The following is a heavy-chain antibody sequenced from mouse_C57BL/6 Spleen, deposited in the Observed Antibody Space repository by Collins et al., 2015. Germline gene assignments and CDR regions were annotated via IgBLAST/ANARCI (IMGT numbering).Heavy chain of an antibody. V-gene: IGHV1-66*01. CDR1: GYSFTSYY. D-gene: IGHD3-3*01. J-gene: IGHJ1*01. Sequence: QVQLQQSGPELVKPGASVKISCKASGYSFTSYYIHWVKQRPGQGLEWIGWIFPGSGNTKYNEKFKGKATLTADTSPSTAYMQLSSLTSEDSAVYFCARGGTDWYFDVWGAGTTVTVSS. CDR2: IFPGSGNT. CDR3: ARGGTDWYFDV.